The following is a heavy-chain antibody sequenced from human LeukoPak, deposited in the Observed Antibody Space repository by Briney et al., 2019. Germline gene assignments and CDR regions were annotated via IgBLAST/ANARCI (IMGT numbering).Heavy chain of an antibody. CDR2: IYYSGST. V-gene: IGHV4-39*01. J-gene: IGHJ3*02. D-gene: IGHD6-19*01. CDR3: QAGYSSGWADAFDI. CDR1: GGSISSCSYY. Sequence: SETLSLTCTVSGGSISSCSYYWGWIRQPPGKGLEWIGSIYYSGSTYYNPSLKSRVTISVDTSKNQFSLKLSSVTAADTAVYYCQAGYSSGWADAFDIWGQGTMVTVSS.